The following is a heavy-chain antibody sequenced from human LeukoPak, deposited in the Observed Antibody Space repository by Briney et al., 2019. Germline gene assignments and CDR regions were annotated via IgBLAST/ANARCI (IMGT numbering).Heavy chain of an antibody. CDR2: IYYSGST. CDR1: GGSIRSSSYY. V-gene: IGHV4-39*07. Sequence: SETLSLTCTVSGGSIRSSSYYWGWIRQPPGKGLEWIGSIYYSGSTNYNPSLKSRVTMSVDTSKNQFSLKLSSVTAADTAVYYCARDSPLLWFGELFTYFDYWGQGTLVTVSS. D-gene: IGHD3-10*01. CDR3: ARDSPLLWFGELFTYFDY. J-gene: IGHJ4*02.